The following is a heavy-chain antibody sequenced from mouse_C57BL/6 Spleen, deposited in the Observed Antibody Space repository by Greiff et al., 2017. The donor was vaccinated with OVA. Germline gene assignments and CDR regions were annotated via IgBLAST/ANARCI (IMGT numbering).Heavy chain of an antibody. CDR1: GYTFTSYW. CDR3: ERFYSNDGYFDV. D-gene: IGHD2-12*01. V-gene: IGHV1-69*01. J-gene: IGHJ1*03. Sequence: QVQLQQPGAELVMPGASVKLSCKASGYTFTSYWMHWVKQRPGQGLEWIGEIDHSDSNTNYHHKFKGKSTLTVDNSSSTAYMQLSSLTSEESEVYYGERFYSNDGYFDVWGKGTTVTVSS. CDR2: IDHSDSNT.